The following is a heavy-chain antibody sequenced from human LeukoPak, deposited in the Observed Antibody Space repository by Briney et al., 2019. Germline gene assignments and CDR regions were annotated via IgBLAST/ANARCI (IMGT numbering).Heavy chain of an antibody. CDR1: GYTFTNYA. Sequence: ASVKVSCKASGYTFTNYAIHWVRQAPGQRLEWMGWINAGNGNTKSSQKFQGRVTITRDTSASTAYMELSSLRSEDTAVYYCATETGTGYFDYWGQGTLVTVSS. CDR3: ATETGTGYFDY. CDR2: INAGNGNT. D-gene: IGHD1/OR15-1a*01. J-gene: IGHJ4*02. V-gene: IGHV1-3*01.